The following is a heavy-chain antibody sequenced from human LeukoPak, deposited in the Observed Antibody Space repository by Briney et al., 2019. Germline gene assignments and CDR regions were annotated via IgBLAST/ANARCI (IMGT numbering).Heavy chain of an antibody. V-gene: IGHV1-69*13. CDR1: GGTFSSYA. CDR3: ALAARYYYYTMDV. J-gene: IGHJ6*02. D-gene: IGHD6-6*01. Sequence: ASVKVSCKASGGTFSSYAISWVRQAPGQGLEWMGGIIPIFGTANYAQKFQGRVTITADESTSTAYMELSSLRSEDTAVYYCALAARYYYYTMDVWGQGTTVTVSS. CDR2: IIPIFGTA.